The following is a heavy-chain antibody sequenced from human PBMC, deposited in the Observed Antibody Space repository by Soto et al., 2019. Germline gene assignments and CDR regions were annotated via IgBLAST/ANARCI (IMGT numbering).Heavy chain of an antibody. CDR1: GFTFSSYS. V-gene: IGHV3-21*01. J-gene: IGHJ6*02. D-gene: IGHD6-19*01. Sequence: GGSLSLSCAASGFTFSSYSMNWVRQAPGKGLEWVSSISSSSSYIYYADLVKGRFTISRDNAKNSLYLQMNSLRAEDTAVYYCARDHSVWDDRSDYYYYGMDVWGQGTTVTVSS. CDR2: ISSSSSYI. CDR3: ARDHSVWDDRSDYYYYGMDV.